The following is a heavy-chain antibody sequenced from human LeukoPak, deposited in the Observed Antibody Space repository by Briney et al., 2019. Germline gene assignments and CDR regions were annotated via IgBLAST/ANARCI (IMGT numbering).Heavy chain of an antibody. CDR2: ISYSGST. V-gene: IGHV4-39*01. Sequence: PSETLSLTCTVSGGSISSSSYYWGWIRQPPGTGLEWIGSISYSGSTYYNPSLKSRITISVDTSKSQFSLKLSSVTAADTAVYYCARQEGYFDYWGQGILVTVSS. CDR3: ARQEGYFDY. J-gene: IGHJ4*02. CDR1: GGSISSSSYY.